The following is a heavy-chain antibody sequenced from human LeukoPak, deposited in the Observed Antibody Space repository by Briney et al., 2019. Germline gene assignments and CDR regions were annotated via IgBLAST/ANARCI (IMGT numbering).Heavy chain of an antibody. D-gene: IGHD1-14*01. Sequence: SVKVSCKASGGTFSSYAISWVRQAPGQGLEWMGGIIPIFGTANYAQKFQGRVTITADESTSTAYMELSSLRSEDTAVYYCARANPSRNAFDIWGQGTMVTVSS. CDR3: ARANPSRNAFDI. J-gene: IGHJ3*02. CDR1: GGTFSSYA. V-gene: IGHV1-69*13. CDR2: IIPIFGTA.